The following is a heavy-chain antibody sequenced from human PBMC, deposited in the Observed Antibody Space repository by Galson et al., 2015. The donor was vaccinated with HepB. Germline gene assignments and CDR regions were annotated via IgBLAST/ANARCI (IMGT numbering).Heavy chain of an antibody. V-gene: IGHV3-21*01. CDR3: AKVSEYSSSWLIYGMDV. D-gene: IGHD6-13*01. Sequence: SLRLSCAASGFTFSSYSMNWVRQAPGKGLEWVSSISSSSSYIYYADSVKGRFTISRDNSKNTLYLQMNSLRAEDTAVYYCAKVSEYSSSWLIYGMDVWGQGTTVTVSS. CDR2: ISSSSSYI. J-gene: IGHJ6*02. CDR1: GFTFSSYS.